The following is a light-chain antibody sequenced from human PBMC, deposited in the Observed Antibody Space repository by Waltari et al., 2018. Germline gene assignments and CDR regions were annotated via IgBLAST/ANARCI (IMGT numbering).Light chain of an antibody. CDR2: DVT. Sequence: QSALTQPASVSGSPGQSITISCTGTSSDVGGYNYVSWYQQHPGKAPKLMISDVTKWPSGFSNRFSGSKSGNTASLTISGLQAEDEADYYCSSYTSSSTWVFGGGTKLTVL. CDR3: SSYTSSSTWV. J-gene: IGLJ3*02. V-gene: IGLV2-14*01. CDR1: SSDVGGYNY.